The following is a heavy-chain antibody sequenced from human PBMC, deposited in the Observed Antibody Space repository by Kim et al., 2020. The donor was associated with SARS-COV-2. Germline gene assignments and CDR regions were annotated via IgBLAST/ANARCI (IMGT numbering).Heavy chain of an antibody. Sequence: YADSVKGRFTISRDNSKNTLYLQMNSLRAEDTAVYYCAKSIAAAGQAFDYWGQGTLVTVSS. CDR3: AKSIAAAGQAFDY. J-gene: IGHJ4*02. D-gene: IGHD6-13*01. V-gene: IGHV3-30*02.